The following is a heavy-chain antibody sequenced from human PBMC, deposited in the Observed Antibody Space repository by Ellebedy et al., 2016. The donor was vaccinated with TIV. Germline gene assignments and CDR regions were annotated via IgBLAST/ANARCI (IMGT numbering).Heavy chain of an antibody. Sequence: GESLKISCAASGFTFSSYGMHWVRQAPGKGLEWVAFIRYDGSNKYYADSVKGRFTISRDNSKNTLYLQMNSLRAEDTAVYYCANEGQEGSYFPIWGQGTLVTVSS. J-gene: IGHJ4*02. CDR2: IRYDGSNK. CDR1: GFTFSSYG. CDR3: ANEGQEGSYFPI. D-gene: IGHD1-26*01. V-gene: IGHV3-30*02.